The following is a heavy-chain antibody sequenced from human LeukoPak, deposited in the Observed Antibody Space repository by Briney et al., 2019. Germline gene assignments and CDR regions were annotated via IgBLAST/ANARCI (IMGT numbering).Heavy chain of an antibody. D-gene: IGHD6-19*01. V-gene: IGHV3-23*01. CDR1: RFTFSSYA. CDR2: ISGSGGST. Sequence: PGGSLRLSCAASRFTFSSYAMSWVRQAPGKGLEWVSAISGSGGSTYYADSVKGRFTISRDNSKNTLYLQMNSLRAEDTAAYYCAKGEAGYTSAWVVYWGQGTLVTVSS. J-gene: IGHJ4*02. CDR3: AKGEAGYTSAWVVY.